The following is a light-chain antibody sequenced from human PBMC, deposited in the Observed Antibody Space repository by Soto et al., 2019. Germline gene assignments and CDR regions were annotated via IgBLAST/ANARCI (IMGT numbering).Light chain of an antibody. Sequence: QSVLTQPASVSGSPGQSITISCTGTSSDVGGYNYVSWYQQHPGKAPKLMIYDVSNRPSGVSNRFSGSRSGNTASLTISGLQAEDEAEYYCSSYTSSSTRPVVFGGGTKLTVL. CDR1: SSDVGGYNY. CDR3: SSYTSSSTRPVV. V-gene: IGLV2-14*01. J-gene: IGLJ2*01. CDR2: DVS.